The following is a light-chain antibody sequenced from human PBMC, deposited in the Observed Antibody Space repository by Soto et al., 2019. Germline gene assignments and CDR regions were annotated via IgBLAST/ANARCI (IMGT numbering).Light chain of an antibody. CDR2: AAS. V-gene: IGKV3-20*01. CDR1: QSVTNNH. J-gene: IGKJ2*01. Sequence: EIVLTQSPGTLSLSPGERASLSCRASQSVTNNHLAWYQQKPGQAPRRLIYAASTRATGIPDRFSGSGSGTDFTLTISRLDPEDFAVYYCQQYGSSPQTFGHGTKLDMK. CDR3: QQYGSSPQT.